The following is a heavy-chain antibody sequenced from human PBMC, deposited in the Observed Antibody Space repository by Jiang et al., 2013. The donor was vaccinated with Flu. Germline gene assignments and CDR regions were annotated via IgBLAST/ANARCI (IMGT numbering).Heavy chain of an antibody. V-gene: IGHV1-46*01. Sequence: GGSTSYAQKFQGRVTMTRDTSTSTAYMELRSLRSDDTAVYYCARDPSNTSGRYAYFDYWSQGTLLTVSS. J-gene: IGHJ4*02. CDR3: ARDPSNTSGRYAYFDY. D-gene: IGHD6-19*01. CDR2: GGST.